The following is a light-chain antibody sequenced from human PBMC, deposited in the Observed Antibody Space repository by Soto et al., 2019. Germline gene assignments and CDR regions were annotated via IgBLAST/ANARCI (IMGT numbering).Light chain of an antibody. V-gene: IGKV3-11*01. CDR3: QQRSNWPRLT. CDR1: QSVSRY. Sequence: EIVLTQSPATLSLSPGERATLSCRASQSVSRYLAWYQQKPGQAPRLLLYDASNRATGIPARFSGSGSGTDFTLTISSLEPEDFAVYYCQQRSNWPRLTFGGGTKVEIK. CDR2: DAS. J-gene: IGKJ4*01.